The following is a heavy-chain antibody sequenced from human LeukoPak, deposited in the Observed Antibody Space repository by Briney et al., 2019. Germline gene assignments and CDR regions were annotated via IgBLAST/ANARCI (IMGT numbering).Heavy chain of an antibody. CDR1: GFTFSSYW. CDR2: INSDGSST. D-gene: IGHD3-3*01. V-gene: IGHV3-74*01. Sequence: GGSLRLSCAASGFTFSSYWMHWVRQAPGKGLVWVSRINSDGSSTSYADSVKGRFTISRDNAKNTLYLQMNSLGADDTAVYYCARREAEESGPIDYWGQGTLVTVSS. J-gene: IGHJ4*02. CDR3: ARREAEESGPIDY.